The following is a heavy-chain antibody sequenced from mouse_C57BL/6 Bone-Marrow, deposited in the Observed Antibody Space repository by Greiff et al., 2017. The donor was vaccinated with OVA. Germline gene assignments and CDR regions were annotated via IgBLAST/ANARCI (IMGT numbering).Heavy chain of an antibody. CDR2: IRNKANNHAT. CDR3: TRDYDYDGGYYFDY. V-gene: IGHV6-6*01. D-gene: IGHD2-4*01. Sequence: EVKVVESGGGLVQPGGSMKLSCAASGFTFSDAWMDWVRQSPEKGLEWVAEIRNKANNHATYYAESVKGRFTISRDDSKSSVYLQMNSLRAEDTGIYYCTRDYDYDGGYYFDYWGQGTTLTVSS. J-gene: IGHJ2*01. CDR1: GFTFSDAW.